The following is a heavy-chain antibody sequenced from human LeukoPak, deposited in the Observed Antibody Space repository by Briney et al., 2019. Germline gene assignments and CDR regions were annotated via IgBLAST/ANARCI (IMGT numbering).Heavy chain of an antibody. Sequence: GGSLRLSCSASGFTFSSYAMHWVRQAPGKGLEYVSAISSNGGSTYYADSVKGRFTISRDNSKNTLYLQMSSLRAEDTAVYYCVKGTGTKYYYYGMDVWGQGTTVTVSS. CDR2: ISSNGGST. V-gene: IGHV3-64D*06. D-gene: IGHD3/OR15-3a*01. CDR1: GFTFSSYA. J-gene: IGHJ6*02. CDR3: VKGTGTKYYYYGMDV.